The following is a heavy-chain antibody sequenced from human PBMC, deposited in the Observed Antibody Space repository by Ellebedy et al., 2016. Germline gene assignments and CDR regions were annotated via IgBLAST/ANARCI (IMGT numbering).Heavy chain of an antibody. CDR1: GLTFSRST. J-gene: IGHJ3*01. D-gene: IGHD2-21*02. CDR2: ISSRTTTT. CDR3: ARYCTGGDCYDAFDL. Sequence: GGSLRLSXAASGLTFSRSTMTWVRQIPGKGLEWVSYISSRTTTTYYADSVKGRFTISRDNAKNSLYLQMNSLRAEDTGIYYCARYCTGGDCYDAFDLWGQGTMVTVSS. V-gene: IGHV3-48*04.